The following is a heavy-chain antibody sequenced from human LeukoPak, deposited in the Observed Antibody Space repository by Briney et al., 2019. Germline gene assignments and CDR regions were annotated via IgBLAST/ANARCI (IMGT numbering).Heavy chain of an antibody. Sequence: SETLSLTCTVSGGSISSYYWSWIRQPAGKGLEWIGRIYTSGSTNYNPSLKSRVTMSVDTSKNQFSLKLSSVTAADTAVYYCARVRYYYGSGSYDAFDIWGQGTMVTVSS. CDR2: IYTSGST. V-gene: IGHV4-4*07. CDR1: GGSISSYY. J-gene: IGHJ3*02. CDR3: ARVRYYYGSGSYDAFDI. D-gene: IGHD3-10*01.